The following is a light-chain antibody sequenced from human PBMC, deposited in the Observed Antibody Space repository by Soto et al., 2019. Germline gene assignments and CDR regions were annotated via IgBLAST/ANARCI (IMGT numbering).Light chain of an antibody. CDR1: QSVSSN. Sequence: EIVMTQSPATLSVSPGERATLSCRASQSVSSNLAWYQQKPGQAPGLLIYGASRRATGFPARFSGSGSGTDFTLTISSLQSEDFAVYYCQQYDNWPWTFGQGTKVDIK. J-gene: IGKJ1*01. V-gene: IGKV3-15*01. CDR3: QQYDNWPWT. CDR2: GAS.